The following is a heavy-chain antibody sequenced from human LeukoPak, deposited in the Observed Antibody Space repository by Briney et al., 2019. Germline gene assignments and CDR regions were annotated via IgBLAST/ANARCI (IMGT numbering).Heavy chain of an antibody. CDR1: GYTLTGYY. D-gene: IGHD2-15*01. CDR3: AREMAIAATLGDY. V-gene: IGHV1-2*06. J-gene: IGHJ4*02. Sequence: GASVKVSCKASGYTLTGYYMHWVRQAPGQGLEWMGRINPNSGGTNYAQKFQGRVTMTRDTSISTAYMELSRLRSDDTAVYYCAREMAIAATLGDYWGQGTLVTVSS. CDR2: INPNSGGT.